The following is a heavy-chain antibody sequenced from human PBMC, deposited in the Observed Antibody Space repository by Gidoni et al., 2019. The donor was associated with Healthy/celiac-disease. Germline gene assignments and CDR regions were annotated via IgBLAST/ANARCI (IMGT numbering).Heavy chain of an antibody. D-gene: IGHD6-13*01. CDR1: GYSFTSYW. Sequence: VQLVQSGAEVKTPGESLTISCKGSGYSFTSYWINWVRQMPGKGLEWMGRIDPSDSYTNYSPSFQGHVTISADKSISTAYLQWSSLKASDTAMYYCARLRNVADLGNPWGQGTLVTVSS. CDR2: IDPSDSYT. V-gene: IGHV5-10-1*03. J-gene: IGHJ5*02. CDR3: ARLRNVADLGNP.